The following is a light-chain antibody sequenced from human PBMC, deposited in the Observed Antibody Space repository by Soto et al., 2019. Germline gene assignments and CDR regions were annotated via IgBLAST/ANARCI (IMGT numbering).Light chain of an antibody. V-gene: IGLV2-14*03. CDR2: DVS. Sequence: QSALTQPASVSGSLGQSITISCTGTSSDVGNYNYVSWYQQHPDKAPKLMIFDVSNRPSGISNRFSGSKSGNTASLTISGLHAEDEADYYCSSYTSTSTVIFGGGTKLTVL. J-gene: IGLJ2*01. CDR1: SSDVGNYNY. CDR3: SSYTSTSTVI.